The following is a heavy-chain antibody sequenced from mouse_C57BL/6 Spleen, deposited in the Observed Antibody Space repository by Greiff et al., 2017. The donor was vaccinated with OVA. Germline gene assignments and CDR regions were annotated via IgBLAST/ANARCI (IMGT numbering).Heavy chain of an antibody. Sequence: QVQLQQSGAELARPGASVKMSCKASGYTFTSYSMHWVKQRPGQGLEWIGYINPSSGYTKYNQKFKDKATLTADKSSSTAYMQLSSLTSEDSADYYGADGNGFGGWGQGTTLTVAA. V-gene: IGHV1-4*01. J-gene: IGHJ2*01. CDR1: GYTFTSYS. CDR2: INPSSGYT. CDR3: ADGNGFGG.